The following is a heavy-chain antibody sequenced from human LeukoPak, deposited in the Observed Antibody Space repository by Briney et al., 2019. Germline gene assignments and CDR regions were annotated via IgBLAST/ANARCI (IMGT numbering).Heavy chain of an antibody. Sequence: SETLSLTCTVSGGSISSYYWSWIRQPPGKGLEWIGYIYYSGSTNYNPSLKSRVTISADTSKNQFSLKLSSVTAADTAVYYCARDGGSGWSVDYFGYWGQGTLVTVSS. V-gene: IGHV4-59*01. CDR1: GGSISSYY. J-gene: IGHJ4*02. D-gene: IGHD6-19*01. CDR3: ARDGGSGWSVDYFGY. CDR2: IYYSGST.